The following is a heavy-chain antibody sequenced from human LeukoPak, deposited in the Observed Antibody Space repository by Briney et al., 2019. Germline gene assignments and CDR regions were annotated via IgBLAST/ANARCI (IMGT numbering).Heavy chain of an antibody. D-gene: IGHD3-3*01. Sequence: GASVKVSSKASGGTFSSYAISWVRQAPGQGLEWMGGIIPIFGTANYAQKFQGRVTITADESTSTAYMELSSLGSEDTAVYYCARDYRFWSGYYMDYWGQGTLVTVSS. CDR3: ARDYRFWSGYYMDY. CDR1: GGTFSSYA. CDR2: IIPIFGTA. J-gene: IGHJ4*02. V-gene: IGHV1-69*13.